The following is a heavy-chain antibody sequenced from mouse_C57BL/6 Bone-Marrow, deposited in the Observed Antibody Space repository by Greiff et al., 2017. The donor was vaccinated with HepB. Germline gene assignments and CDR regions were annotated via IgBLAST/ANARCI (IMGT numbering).Heavy chain of an antibody. Sequence: EVKLEESGGGLVQPGGSMKLSCVASGFTFSNYWMNWVRQSPEKGLEWVAQIRLKSDNYATHYAESVKGRFTISRDDSKSSVYLQMNNLRAEDTGIYYCTATTVVAPRRYYWGQGTTLTVSS. D-gene: IGHD1-1*01. V-gene: IGHV6-3*01. CDR1: GFTFSNYW. CDR2: IRLKSDNYAT. CDR3: TATTVVAPRRYY. J-gene: IGHJ2*01.